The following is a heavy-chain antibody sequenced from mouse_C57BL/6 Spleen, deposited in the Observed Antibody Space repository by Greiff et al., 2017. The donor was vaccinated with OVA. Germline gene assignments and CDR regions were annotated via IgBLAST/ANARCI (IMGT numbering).Heavy chain of an antibody. CDR3: ARGYMRTTHFDY. Sequence: VQLQQSGPELVKPGASVKISCKASGYAFSSSWMNWVKQRPGKGLEWIGRIYPGDGDTNYNGKFKGKATMTADKSSSTAYMQLSSLTSEDSAVYFGARGYMRTTHFDYWGQGTTLTVSS. CDR1: GYAFSSSW. V-gene: IGHV1-82*01. D-gene: IGHD1-2*01. CDR2: IYPGDGDT. J-gene: IGHJ2*01.